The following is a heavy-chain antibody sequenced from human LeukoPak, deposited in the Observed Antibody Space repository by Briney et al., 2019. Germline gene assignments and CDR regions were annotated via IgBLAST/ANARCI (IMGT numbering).Heavy chain of an antibody. CDR2: ISWDSGSI. CDR1: GFTFDDYA. V-gene: IGHV3-9*01. CDR3: ARDIKQGMDV. J-gene: IGHJ6*02. Sequence: GGSLRLSCAASGFTFDDYAMHWVRQAPGKGLEWVSGISWDSGSIGYADSVKGRFTISRDNSKNTLYLQMNSLRAEDTAVYYCARDIKQGMDVWGQGTTVTVSS.